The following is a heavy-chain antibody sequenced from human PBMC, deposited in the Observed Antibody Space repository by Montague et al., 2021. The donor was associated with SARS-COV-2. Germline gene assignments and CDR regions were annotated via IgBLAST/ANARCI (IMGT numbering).Heavy chain of an antibody. D-gene: IGHD2-2*02. V-gene: IGHV4-39*07. Sequence: SKTLSLTCSVSGGPISRSSYYWGWIRQAPGKGLEWIGSIYYSGSTYYNPSLKSRVTISVDTSKNQFSLKLSSVTAADTAVYYCARDPSRQPLLYPIGDYYYGMDVWGQGTTVTVSS. J-gene: IGHJ6*02. CDR1: GGPISRSSYY. CDR3: ARDPSRQPLLYPIGDYYYGMDV. CDR2: IYYSGST.